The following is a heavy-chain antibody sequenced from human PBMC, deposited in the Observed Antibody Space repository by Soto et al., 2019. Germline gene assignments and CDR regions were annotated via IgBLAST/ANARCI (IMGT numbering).Heavy chain of an antibody. D-gene: IGHD5-12*01. CDR1: GFTVSRYD. CDR3: VRVLYDSGVVDF. J-gene: IGHJ4*02. CDR2: IQTGGAT. Sequence: QLVESGGGLFQAGGSTRLSCLASGFTVSRYDMAWVRQAPGKGLEWASIIQTGGATYYTDSAQGRFTISRDNSRNTVYLQMSSLRVEDTGVYSCVRVLYDSGVVDFWGQGSPINVS. V-gene: IGHV3-53*01.